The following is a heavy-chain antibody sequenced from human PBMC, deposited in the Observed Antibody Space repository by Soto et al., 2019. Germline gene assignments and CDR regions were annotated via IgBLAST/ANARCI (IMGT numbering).Heavy chain of an antibody. V-gene: IGHV3-48*03. CDR1: GFTFSSYE. Sequence: EVQLVESGGGLVQPGGSLRLSCAASGFTFSSYEMNWVRQAPGKGLEWVSYISSSGSTIYYADSVKGRFTISRDNAKNSLYLQMNSLRAEDTAVXXXXXXXYGSGILNWFDPWGQGTLVTVSS. CDR3: XXXXYGSGILNWFDP. J-gene: IGHJ5*02. D-gene: IGHD3-10*01. CDR2: ISSSGSTI.